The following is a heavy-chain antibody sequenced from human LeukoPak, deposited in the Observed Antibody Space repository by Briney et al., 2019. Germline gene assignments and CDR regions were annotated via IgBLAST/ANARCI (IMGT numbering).Heavy chain of an antibody. CDR2: MDGSGRII. D-gene: IGHD6-13*01. V-gene: IGHV3-11*04. Sequence: GGSLRLSCAASGFSFIDYYMSWIRQAPGKGLEWVSYMDGSGRIIYYGGSVKGRFTISRDNARNSLFLQMNRLTAEDTAVYFCARVRRAAADSLRYFDYWGQGTLVTVSS. J-gene: IGHJ4*02. CDR3: ARVRRAAADSLRYFDY. CDR1: GFSFIDYY.